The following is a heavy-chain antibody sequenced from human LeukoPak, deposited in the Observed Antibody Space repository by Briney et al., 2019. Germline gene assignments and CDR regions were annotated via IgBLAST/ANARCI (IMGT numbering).Heavy chain of an antibody. CDR3: ARDLPGDSSGYYYGRRFDY. V-gene: IGHV1-69*06. D-gene: IGHD3-22*01. J-gene: IGHJ4*02. Sequence: ASVKVSCKASGGTFSSYAISWVRQAPGQGLEWMGGIIPIFGTANYAQKFQGRVTITADKSTSTAYMELSSLRSEDTAVYYCARDLPGDSSGYYYGRRFDYWGQGTLVTVSS. CDR1: GGTFSSYA. CDR2: IIPIFGTA.